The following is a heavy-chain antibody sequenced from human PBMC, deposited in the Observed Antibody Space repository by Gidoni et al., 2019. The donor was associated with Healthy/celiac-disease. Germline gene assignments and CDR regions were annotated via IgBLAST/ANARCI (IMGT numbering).Heavy chain of an antibody. CDR2: IYYSGST. CDR1: GGSISSGGYY. Sequence: QVQLQESGPGLVKPSQTLSLTCPVSGGSISSGGYYWSWIRQHPGKGLEWIGYIYYSGSTYYNPSLKSRVTISVDTSKNQFSRKLSSVTAADTAVYYCARARTLATGHAEYFQHWGQGTLVTVSS. CDR3: ARARTLATGHAEYFQH. V-gene: IGHV4-31*03. J-gene: IGHJ1*01. D-gene: IGHD1-1*01.